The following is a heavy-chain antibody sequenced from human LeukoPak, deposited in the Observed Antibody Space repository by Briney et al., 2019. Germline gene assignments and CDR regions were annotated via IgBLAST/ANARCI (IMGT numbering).Heavy chain of an antibody. CDR2: IIPILGIA. J-gene: IGHJ4*02. CDR1: GGTFSSYT. Sequence: SVKVSCKASGGTFSSYTISWVRQAPGQGLEWMGRIIPILGIANYAQKFQGRVTITADKSTSTAYMELSSLRSEDTAVYYGGRDGGGGAAHFDYWGQGTLVTVSS. CDR3: GRDGGGGAAHFDY. D-gene: IGHD1-26*01. V-gene: IGHV1-69*04.